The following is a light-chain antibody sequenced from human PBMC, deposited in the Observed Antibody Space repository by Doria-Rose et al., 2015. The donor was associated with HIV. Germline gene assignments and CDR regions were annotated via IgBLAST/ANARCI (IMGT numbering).Light chain of an antibody. CDR3: QHYVNSPLCT. Sequence: EIGMTQSPGTLSLPPGERATLSCRASQSVRSNSLTWYQQRPGQAPRLLIYGASNRAIGIPDRFSGSGSGTDFTLTISRLEPEDFAVYYCQHYVNSPLCTFGQGT. CDR2: GAS. CDR1: QSVRSNS. V-gene: IGKV3-20*01. J-gene: IGKJ2*02.